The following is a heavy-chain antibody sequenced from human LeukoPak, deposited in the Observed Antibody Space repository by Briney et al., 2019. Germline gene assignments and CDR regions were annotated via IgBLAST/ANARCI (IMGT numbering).Heavy chain of an antibody. J-gene: IGHJ4*02. CDR3: ARQSIAGTDY. CDR1: GFSFSSYE. D-gene: IGHD6-6*01. V-gene: IGHV3-48*03. Sequence: GGSLRLSCAASGFSFSSYEMNWVRQAPGRGLEWVSYISSSGSTIYYADSVKGRFAISRDNAKNSLYLQMNSLRAEDTAVYYCARQSIAGTDYWGQGTLVTVSS. CDR2: ISSSGSTI.